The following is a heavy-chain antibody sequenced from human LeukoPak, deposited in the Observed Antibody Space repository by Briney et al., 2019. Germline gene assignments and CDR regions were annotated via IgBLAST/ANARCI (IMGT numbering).Heavy chain of an antibody. CDR2: VYTSGST. CDR1: GDSISGDY. D-gene: IGHD3-10*01. J-gene: IGHJ4*02. V-gene: IGHV4-4*07. Sequence: SETLSLTCTVSGDSISGDYWSWIRQPAGKGLEWIGRVYTSGSTSFNPSLKSRVTMSVDTSKNQFSLKLNSVTAADTAVYYCAGESWRGYFDPWGQGTLVTVSS. CDR3: AGESWRGYFDP.